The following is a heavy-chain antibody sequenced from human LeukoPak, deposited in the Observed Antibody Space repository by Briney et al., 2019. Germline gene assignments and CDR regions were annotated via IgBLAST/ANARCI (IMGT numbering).Heavy chain of an antibody. V-gene: IGHV4-30-2*01. CDR3: ARDSGGNSEAFDI. D-gene: IGHD4-23*01. CDR2: IYHSGST. J-gene: IGHJ3*02. Sequence: SETLSLTCAVSGGSISSGGYSWSWIRQPPGKGLEWIGYIYHSGSTYYNPSLKSRVTISVDRSKNQFSLKLSSVTAADTAVYYCARDSGGNSEAFDIWGQGTMVTVSS. CDR1: GGSISSGGYS.